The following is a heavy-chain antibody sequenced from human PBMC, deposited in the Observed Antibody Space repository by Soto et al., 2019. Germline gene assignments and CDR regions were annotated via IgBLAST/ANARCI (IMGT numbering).Heavy chain of an antibody. Sequence: ASVKVSCKASGYTFTSYGITWVRQAPGQGLEWMGWISAHNGNTDYAQKLQGRVIVTRDTSTSTAYMELRSLISDDTAVYYCARGIYGRDYYYYYGMDVWGQGTTVTV. D-gene: IGHD4-17*01. CDR2: ISAHNGNT. CDR3: ARGIYGRDYYYYYGMDV. V-gene: IGHV1-18*01. CDR1: GYTFTSYG. J-gene: IGHJ6*02.